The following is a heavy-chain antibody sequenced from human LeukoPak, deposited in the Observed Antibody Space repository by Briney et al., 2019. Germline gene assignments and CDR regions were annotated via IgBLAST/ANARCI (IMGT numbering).Heavy chain of an antibody. J-gene: IGHJ4*02. Sequence: GGSLRLSCAASGFTFSIYTMSWVRQAPGKGLQWVSSITSRGESTWYVDSVKGRFTITRDNSENTLYLQMHSLRAEDTAVYYCARDRPNYYGSDGHYYRRDGDYWGRGTLVSVSS. D-gene: IGHD3-22*01. V-gene: IGHV3-23*01. CDR3: ARDRPNYYGSDGHYYRRDGDY. CDR2: ITSRGEST. CDR1: GFTFSIYT.